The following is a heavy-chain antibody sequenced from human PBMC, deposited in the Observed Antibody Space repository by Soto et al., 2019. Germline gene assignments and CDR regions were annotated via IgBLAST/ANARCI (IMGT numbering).Heavy chain of an antibody. D-gene: IGHD1-1*01. V-gene: IGHV3-48*01. CDR1: GFTFSSYS. J-gene: IGHJ6*03. CDR3: ASRQLEPLYYYYYYMDV. CDR2: ISSSSSTI. Sequence: GGSLRLSCAASGFTFSSYSMNWVRQAPGKGLEWVSYISSSSSTIYYADSVKGRFTISRDNAKNSLYLQMNSLRAEDTAVYYCASRQLEPLYYYYYYMDVWGKGTTVTVSS.